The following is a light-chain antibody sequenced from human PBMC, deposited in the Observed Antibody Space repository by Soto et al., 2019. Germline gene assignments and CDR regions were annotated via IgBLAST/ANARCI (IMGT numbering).Light chain of an antibody. CDR1: SSNIGAGDD. Sequence: QSVLTQPPSVSGAPGKRVTISCTGSSSNIGAGDDVYWYQQLPGTAPNLLIYGNSNRPSGVPDLFSGSKSGTSASLAITGLQAEDEAYYYGQSYDSSLSGFYVFGTGTKLTVL. V-gene: IGLV1-40*01. CDR2: GNS. CDR3: QSYDSSLSGFYV. J-gene: IGLJ1*01.